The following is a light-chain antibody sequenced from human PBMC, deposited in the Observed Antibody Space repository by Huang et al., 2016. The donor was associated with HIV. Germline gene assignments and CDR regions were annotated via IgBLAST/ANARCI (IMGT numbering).Light chain of an antibody. J-gene: IGKJ2*01. V-gene: IGKV4-1*01. CDR3: QEYHSTPLS. CDR1: QSVLYSSNNKNY. CDR2: CAA. Sequence: DIVMTQSPDSLAVSLGERATINCKSSQSVLYSSNNKNYLTWYQQKPGQPTRLLSYCAATRESSVHDRCSGSGSGTDFALTISPLQAEDEAVYYCQEYHSTPLSFGQGTKLEIK.